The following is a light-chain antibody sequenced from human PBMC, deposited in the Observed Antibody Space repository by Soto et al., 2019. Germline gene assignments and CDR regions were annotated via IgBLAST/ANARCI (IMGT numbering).Light chain of an antibody. V-gene: IGLV2-14*01. Sequence: QSALTQPASVSGSPGQSITISFTGTRSDVGAYNYVSWYQQHPGKAPKLMIYEVSDRPSGVSNRFSGSKSGNTASLTISGLQPEDEADYYCISYTTSSTLVFGTGTKLTVL. CDR2: EVS. CDR1: RSDVGAYNY. J-gene: IGLJ1*01. CDR3: ISYTTSSTLV.